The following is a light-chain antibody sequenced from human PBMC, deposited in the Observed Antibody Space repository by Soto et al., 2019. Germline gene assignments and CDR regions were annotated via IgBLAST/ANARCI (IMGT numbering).Light chain of an antibody. V-gene: IGKV1-33*01. Sequence: DIQMTQSPSSLSASVGDRVTITCQASQDIKNYLNWYQQKPGKAPNLLIYDASNLKTGVPSRFXGRGSGTHFPSTISSLQPEDIATYYCQHYDHLPPLSFGGGTKVEIK. CDR1: QDIKNY. J-gene: IGKJ4*01. CDR2: DAS. CDR3: QHYDHLPPLS.